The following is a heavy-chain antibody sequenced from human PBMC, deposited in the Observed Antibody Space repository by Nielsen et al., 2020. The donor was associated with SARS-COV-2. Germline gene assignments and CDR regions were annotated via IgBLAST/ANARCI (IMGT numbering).Heavy chain of an antibody. J-gene: IGHJ6*02. Sequence: SETLSLTCAVYGGSFSGYYWSWIRQPPGKGLEWIGYIYYSGSTNYNPSLKSRVTISVDTSKNQFSLKLSSVTAADTAVYYCASYYYDSSGYNYGMDVWGQGTTVTVSS. D-gene: IGHD3-22*01. V-gene: IGHV4-59*08. CDR3: ASYYYDSSGYNYGMDV. CDR1: GGSFSGYY. CDR2: IYYSGST.